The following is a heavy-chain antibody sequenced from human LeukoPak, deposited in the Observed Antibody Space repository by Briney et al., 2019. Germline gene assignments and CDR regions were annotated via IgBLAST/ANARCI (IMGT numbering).Heavy chain of an antibody. CDR3: AKDIGEEGLSENDAFDI. CDR2: ISSSGSTI. D-gene: IGHD3-16*02. CDR1: GFTFSSYE. Sequence: GGSLRLSCAASGFTFSSYEMNWVRQAPGKGLEWVSYISSSGSTIYYADSVKGRFTISRDNAKNSLYPQMSSLRAEDTALYYCAKDIGEEGLSENDAFDIWGQGTMVTVSS. V-gene: IGHV3-48*03. J-gene: IGHJ3*02.